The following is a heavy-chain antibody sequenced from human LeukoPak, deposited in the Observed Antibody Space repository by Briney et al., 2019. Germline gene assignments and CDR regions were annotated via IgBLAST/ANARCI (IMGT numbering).Heavy chain of an antibody. D-gene: IGHD2-15*01. CDR1: GGTFSSYT. Sequence: SVKVSCKASGGTFSSYTISWVRQAPGQVLEWMGRIIPILGIANYAQKSQGRVTITADKSTSTAYMELSSLRSEDTAVYYCARDAYCSGGSCYGNNWFDPWGQGTLVTVSS. CDR2: IIPILGIA. CDR3: ARDAYCSGGSCYGNNWFDP. J-gene: IGHJ5*02. V-gene: IGHV1-69*04.